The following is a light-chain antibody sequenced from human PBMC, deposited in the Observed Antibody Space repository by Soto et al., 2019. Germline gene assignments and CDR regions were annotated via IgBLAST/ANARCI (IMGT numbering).Light chain of an antibody. J-gene: IGKJ2*01. CDR3: QQRTNWPVTT. Sequence: EIVWTQSPATLSLSPGERATLSCRASQSVSSYLAWYQQKPGQAHRLLIYDASNRATGIPARFSGSGSGPDVSLTTSSLEPEDFAVYSCQQRTNWPVTTFGQGTKLEIK. V-gene: IGKV3-11*01. CDR1: QSVSSY. CDR2: DAS.